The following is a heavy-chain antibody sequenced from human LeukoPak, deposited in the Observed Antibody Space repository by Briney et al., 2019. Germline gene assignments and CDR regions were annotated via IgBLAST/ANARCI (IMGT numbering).Heavy chain of an antibody. D-gene: IGHD3-10*01. CDR2: ISANGQAT. J-gene: IGHJ1*01. CDR1: GFAFGTYA. Sequence: GGSLRLSCAGSGFAFGTYAMSWVRQAPGMGLKWVSSISANGQATYYADSVEGRFTISRDNSKSTLYLQLNSLRAEDTATYYCARERYNTILYRLAHWGQGTRVTVSS. V-gene: IGHV3-23*01. CDR3: ARERYNTILYRLAH.